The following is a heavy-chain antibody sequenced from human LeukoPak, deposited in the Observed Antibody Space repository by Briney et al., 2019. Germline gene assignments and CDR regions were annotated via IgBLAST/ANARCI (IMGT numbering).Heavy chain of an antibody. Sequence: PGRSLRLSCASSGFTFSTYGMHWVRQAPGRGREWVAVIWNDGSIKYYGDSVKGRFTISRDNSKNTLYLQMNSVRAEDTAVYYCARAVGPLDFWGPGKKVIVSS. J-gene: IGHJ3*01. CDR1: GFTFSTYG. CDR3: ARAVGPLDF. CDR2: IWNDGSIK. V-gene: IGHV3-33*01.